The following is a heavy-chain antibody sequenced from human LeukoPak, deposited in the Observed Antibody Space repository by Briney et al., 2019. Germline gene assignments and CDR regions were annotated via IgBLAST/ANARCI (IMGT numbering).Heavy chain of an antibody. CDR2: INHSGST. CDR1: GGSFSGYY. D-gene: IGHD3-16*02. CDR3: ARCDDYVWGSYRWGDAFDI. Sequence: SETLSLTCAVYGGSFSGYYWSWIRQPPGKGLEWIGEINHSGSTNYNPSLKSRVTISVDTSKNQFSLKLSSVTAADTAVYYCARCDDYVWGSYRWGDAFDIWGQGTMVTVSS. J-gene: IGHJ3*02. V-gene: IGHV4-34*01.